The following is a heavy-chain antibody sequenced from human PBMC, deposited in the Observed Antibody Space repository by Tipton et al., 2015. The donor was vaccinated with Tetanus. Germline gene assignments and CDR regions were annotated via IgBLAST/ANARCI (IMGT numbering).Heavy chain of an antibody. J-gene: IGHJ3*02. Sequence: LRLSCSVSGGSISSGGYFWNWIRQRPGKGPEWIGYIYYSGSTYYNPSFKSRVSMSVDTSKNQFSLNLTSVTAADTAVYYCARWGDASGSTNLYAFDIWGQGTMVSVSS. CDR2: IYYSGST. CDR3: ARWGDASGSTNLYAFDI. V-gene: IGHV4-31*02. D-gene: IGHD3-10*01. CDR1: GGSISSGGYF.